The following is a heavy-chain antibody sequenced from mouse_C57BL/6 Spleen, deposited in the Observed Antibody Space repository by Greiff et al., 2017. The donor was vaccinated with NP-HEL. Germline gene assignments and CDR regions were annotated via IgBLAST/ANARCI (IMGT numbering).Heavy chain of an antibody. V-gene: IGHV1-26*01. Sequence: EVQLQQSGPELVKPGASVKISCKASGYTFTDYYMNWVKQSHGTSLEWIGDINPKNGGTIYNQKFKGKATLPVDMFSSTAYLELRSLPSEDSAVYYCARGPEYDGSSPAWFAYWGQGTLVTVSA. CDR1: GYTFTDYY. CDR2: INPKNGGT. CDR3: ARGPEYDGSSPAWFAY. D-gene: IGHD1-1*01. J-gene: IGHJ3*01.